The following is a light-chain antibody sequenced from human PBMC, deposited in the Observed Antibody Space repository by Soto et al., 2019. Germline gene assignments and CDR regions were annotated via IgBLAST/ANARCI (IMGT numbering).Light chain of an antibody. V-gene: IGLV1-40*01. CDR3: QSYDRSLSGSV. Sequence: QSVLTQPPSVSGAPGQRVTISCTGNSSNIGAGYDVHWYQQLPGKAPKLLIFGNSHRPSGVPDRFFGSKSGTSASLAITGLQAEDGADYYCQSYDRSLSGSVFGGGTKLTVL. J-gene: IGLJ3*02. CDR1: SSNIGAGYD. CDR2: GNS.